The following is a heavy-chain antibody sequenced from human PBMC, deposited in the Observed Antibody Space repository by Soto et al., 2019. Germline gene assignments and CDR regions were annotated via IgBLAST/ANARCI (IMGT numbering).Heavy chain of an antibody. Sequence: QVQLVESGGGVVQPGRSLRLSCAASGFTFSSYGMHWVRQAPGKGLEWVAVISYDGSNKYYADSVKGRFTISRDNSKNTLYLQMNSLRGEDTAVYYCAKTRYPYCGGDCYLDYWGQGTLVTVSS. CDR1: GFTFSSYG. J-gene: IGHJ4*02. CDR3: AKTRYPYCGGDCYLDY. V-gene: IGHV3-30*18. D-gene: IGHD2-21*01. CDR2: ISYDGSNK.